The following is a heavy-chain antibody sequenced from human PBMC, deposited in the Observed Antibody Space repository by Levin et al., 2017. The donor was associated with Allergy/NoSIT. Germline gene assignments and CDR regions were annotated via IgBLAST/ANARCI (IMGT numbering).Heavy chain of an antibody. V-gene: IGHV1-2*02. J-gene: IGHJ5*01. D-gene: IGHD3-16*01. Sequence: GESLKISCKASGYTFTDYYLHWVRQAPGHGLEWMGWINPNSGRTNYAQKFQGRISMTRDTSLSASYMELSSLRTDDTAVYYCARDNEGGVNTYTWFDSWGPGTLVTVSS. CDR2: INPNSGRT. CDR3: ARDNEGGVNTYTWFDS. CDR1: GYTFTDYY.